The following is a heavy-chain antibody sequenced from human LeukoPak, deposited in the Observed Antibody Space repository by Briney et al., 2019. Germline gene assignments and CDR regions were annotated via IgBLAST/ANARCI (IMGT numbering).Heavy chain of an antibody. CDR2: LNPNSGNT. Sequence: ASVKASCKASGYTFTSYDINWVRQATGHGLEWMGWLNPNSGNTGYAQKFQGRVTMTRNTSISTAYMELSSLRSEDTAVYYCARNLHYYGIYYYYYGMDVWGQGTTVTVSS. J-gene: IGHJ6*02. CDR1: GYTFTSYD. V-gene: IGHV1-8*01. D-gene: IGHD3-10*01. CDR3: ARNLHYYGIYYYYYGMDV.